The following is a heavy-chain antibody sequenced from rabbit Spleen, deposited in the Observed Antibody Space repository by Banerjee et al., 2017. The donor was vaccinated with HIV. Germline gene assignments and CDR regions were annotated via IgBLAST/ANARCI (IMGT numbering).Heavy chain of an antibody. D-gene: IGHD7-1*01. CDR1: RFDFNSGG. J-gene: IGHJ6*01. Sequence: QEHLVESGGGLVQPGGSLKLSCKASRFDFNSGGVSWVRQAPGKGLEWITCINMVTGKSVYASWAKGRFIMSRTSSTKVTLQMTSLTAADTATYFCARDTGTSFSSYGMDLWGPGTLVTVS. CDR3: ARDTGTSFSSYGMDL. CDR2: INMVTGKS. V-gene: IGHV1S45*01.